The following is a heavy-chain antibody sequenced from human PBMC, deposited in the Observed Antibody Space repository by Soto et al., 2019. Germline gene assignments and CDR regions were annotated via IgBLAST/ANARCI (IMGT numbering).Heavy chain of an antibody. V-gene: IGHV3-11*03. CDR3: ARIIAAAGGRRYFDL. Sequence: PGGSLRLSCAASGFTFSDYYMSLIRQAPGKGLEWVSYINSSSTYTNYADSVKGRFTISRDNAKNSLYLQMNSLRAEDTAVYYCARIIAAAGGRRYFDLWGRGTLVTSP. CDR1: GFTFSDYY. J-gene: IGHJ2*01. D-gene: IGHD6-13*01. CDR2: INSSSTYT.